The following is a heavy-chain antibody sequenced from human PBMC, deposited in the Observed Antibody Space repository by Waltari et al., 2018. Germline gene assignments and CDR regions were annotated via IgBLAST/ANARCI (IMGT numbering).Heavy chain of an antibody. CDR2: INPNNGVT. CDR3: ARHEMSRAGEDFDY. J-gene: IGHJ4*02. CDR1: GYTFTGYY. Sequence: QVQLVQSGAEVEKPGASVKVSCKASGYTFTGYYIHWVRQAPGQGLEWMGRINPNNGVTNYAQKFQDRVTMTRDTSISTAYMELSRLRSDDTAVYYCARHEMSRAGEDFDYWGQGTLVTVSS. V-gene: IGHV1-2*06.